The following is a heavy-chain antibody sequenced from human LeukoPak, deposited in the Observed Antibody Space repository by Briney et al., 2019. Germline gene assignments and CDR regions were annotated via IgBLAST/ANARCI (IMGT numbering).Heavy chain of an antibody. V-gene: IGHV3-23*01. CDR1: GFTFSSYA. Sequence: GGSLRLSCAASGFTFSSYAMSWVRQAPGKGLEWVSVISGSGGSTYYADSVKGRFTISRDNSKNTLYLQMNSLRAEDTAVHYCAKASRTAAGTDYFDYWGQGTLVTVSS. J-gene: IGHJ4*02. CDR3: AKASRTAAGTDYFDY. CDR2: ISGSGGST. D-gene: IGHD6-13*01.